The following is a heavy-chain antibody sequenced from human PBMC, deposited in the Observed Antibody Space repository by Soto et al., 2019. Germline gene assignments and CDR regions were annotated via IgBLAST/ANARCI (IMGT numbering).Heavy chain of an antibody. CDR1: GYSIRSSNW. J-gene: IGHJ3*02. CDR3: ARKNGVLDAFDI. D-gene: IGHD4-17*01. CDR2: IYYSGST. V-gene: IGHV4-28*01. Sequence: QVQLQESGPGLVRPSDTLSLTCAVSGYSIRSSNWWGWIRQPPGEGRAWFGYIYYSGSTYYNPSLKSRVTMSVDTSKNQFSLTLSSVTAVDTAVYYCARKNGVLDAFDIWGKETMVTVSS.